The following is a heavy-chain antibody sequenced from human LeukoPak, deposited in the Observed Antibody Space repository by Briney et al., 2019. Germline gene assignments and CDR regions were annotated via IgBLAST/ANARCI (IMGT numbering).Heavy chain of an antibody. V-gene: IGHV3-53*01. D-gene: IGHD6-19*01. CDR2: IYSGGST. Sequence: GGSLRLSCAASGFTVSSNYMSWVRQAPGKGLEWVSVIYSGGSTYYADSVKGRFTISRDNSKNTLYLQMNSLRAEDTAVYYCARHSSQHGVLDYWGQGTLVTVSS. CDR1: GFTVSSNY. J-gene: IGHJ4*02. CDR3: ARHSSQHGVLDY.